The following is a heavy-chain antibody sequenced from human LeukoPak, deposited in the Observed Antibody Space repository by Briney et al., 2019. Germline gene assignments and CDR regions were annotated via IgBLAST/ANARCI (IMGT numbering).Heavy chain of an antibody. V-gene: IGHV1-2*02. CDR1: GGTFSSYA. CDR3: ARGGNSVFGVVDY. J-gene: IGHJ4*02. CDR2: INPNSGGP. D-gene: IGHD3-3*01. Sequence: GASVKVSCKASGGTFSSYAISWVRQAPGQGLEWMGWINPNSGGPIYAQKFQGRVTMTWDTSISTTYMELRGLRSDDTAVYYCARGGNSVFGVVDYWGQGTLVTVSS.